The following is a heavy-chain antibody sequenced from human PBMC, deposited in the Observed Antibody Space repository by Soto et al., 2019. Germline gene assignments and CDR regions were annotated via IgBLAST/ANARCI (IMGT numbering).Heavy chain of an antibody. V-gene: IGHV3-74*01. D-gene: IGHD6-13*01. J-gene: IGHJ6*02. CDR1: GFTFNYYW. Sequence: GGSLRLSCAASGFTFNYYWMHWVRQAPGQGLVWVSHIHSDGSTTTYADSVKGRFTISRDNANNTLYLQMNSLRAEYTAVYYCARYLSVVAAAGIYYYYYGMDVWGQGTTITVSS. CDR3: ARYLSVVAAAGIYYYYYGMDV. CDR2: IHSDGSTT.